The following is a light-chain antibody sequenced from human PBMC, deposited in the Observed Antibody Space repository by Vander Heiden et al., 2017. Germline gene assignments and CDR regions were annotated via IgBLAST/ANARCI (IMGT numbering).Light chain of an antibody. CDR3: QQCASTPCT. CDR2: AAS. CDR1: QSISSY. J-gene: IGKJ2*02. V-gene: IGKV1-39*01. Sequence: DIQMTQSPSSLSASVGDRVTITCRASQSISSYLNWYQQKPGKAPKLLIYAASSLQSGVPSRFSGSGSGTDFTLTISRLQPEDFATDYCQQCASTPCTFGQGTRLEMK.